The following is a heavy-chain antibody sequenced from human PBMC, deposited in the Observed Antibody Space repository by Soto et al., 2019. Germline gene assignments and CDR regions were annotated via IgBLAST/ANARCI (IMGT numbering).Heavy chain of an antibody. Sequence: EVQLLDSGGGLVQPGGSLRISCAASGFDFSNYAMSWVRQAPGKGLEWVSAISGTAHATYYAASVKGRFTISRDNSKNTLYLQMNRLRVEDTAVYFCVKDAPQPFSDWGQGTLVTVSS. J-gene: IGHJ4*02. CDR3: VKDAPQPFSD. V-gene: IGHV3-23*01. CDR1: GFDFSNYA. CDR2: ISGTAHAT. D-gene: IGHD3-3*02.